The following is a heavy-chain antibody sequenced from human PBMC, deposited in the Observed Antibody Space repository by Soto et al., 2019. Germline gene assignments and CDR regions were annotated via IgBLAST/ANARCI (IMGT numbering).Heavy chain of an antibody. V-gene: IGHV4-31*03. CDR2: NYYSGIT. D-gene: IGHD6-6*01. CDR3: ARGSSIAGLYYGMDV. Sequence: SETLSLTCTVSGGSISSGGYYWTWIRQHPGKGLEWIGYNYYSGITYYNPSLKSRVTISLDTSKNQFSLKLSSVTAADTAVYYCARGSSIAGLYYGMDVWGQGTTVTAP. J-gene: IGHJ6*02. CDR1: GGSISSGGYY.